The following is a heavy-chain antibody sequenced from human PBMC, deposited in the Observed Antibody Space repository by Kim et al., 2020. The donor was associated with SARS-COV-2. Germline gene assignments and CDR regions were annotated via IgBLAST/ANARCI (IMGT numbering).Heavy chain of an antibody. V-gene: IGHV3-15*01. Sequence: TTDYAAPVKGRFTISRDDSKNTLYLQMNSLKTEDTAVYYCTTGSDSEFDYWGQGTLVTVSS. J-gene: IGHJ4*02. CDR3: TTGSDSEFDY. D-gene: IGHD4-4*01. CDR2: TT.